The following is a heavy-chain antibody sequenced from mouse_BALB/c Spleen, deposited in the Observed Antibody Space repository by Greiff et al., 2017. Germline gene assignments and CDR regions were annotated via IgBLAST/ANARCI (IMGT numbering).Heavy chain of an antibody. CDR3: ARPARDY. V-gene: IGHV14-3*02. CDR2: IDPANGNT. J-gene: IGHJ4*01. Sequence: EVHLVESGAELVKPGASVKLSCTASGFNIKDTYMHWVKQRPEQGLEWIGRIDPANGNTKYDPKFQGKATITADTSSNTAYLQLSSLTSEDTAVYYCARPARDYWGQGTSVTVSS. CDR1: GFNIKDTY.